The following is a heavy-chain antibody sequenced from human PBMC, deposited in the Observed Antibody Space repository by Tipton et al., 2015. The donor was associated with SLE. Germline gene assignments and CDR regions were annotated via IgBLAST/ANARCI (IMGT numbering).Heavy chain of an antibody. D-gene: IGHD4-11*01. CDR1: GYSFTTYW. Sequence: QSGPEVKKPGESLKISCQASGYSFTTYWIGWVRQMPGKGLEWMGRINPSDSYTNYSPSFQGHVTISADKSISTAYLQWSSLKASDTAMYYCARRSLTLHLSWGQGTLVTVSS. CDR3: ARRSLTLHLS. V-gene: IGHV5-10-1*01. J-gene: IGHJ5*02. CDR2: INPSDSYT.